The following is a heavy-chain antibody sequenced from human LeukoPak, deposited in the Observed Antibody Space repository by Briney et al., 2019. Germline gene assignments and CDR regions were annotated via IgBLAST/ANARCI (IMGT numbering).Heavy chain of an antibody. V-gene: IGHV3-9*01. Sequence: PGRSLRLSCAASGFTFSTYGMHWVRQAPGKGLEGVSGISWNSGSIGYADSVKGRFTISRDIAKNTLYLQMNSLRAEDTAVYYWARAQMGAPTNYWGQGTLVTVSS. CDR3: ARAQMGAPTNY. D-gene: IGHD1-26*01. CDR1: GFTFSTYG. CDR2: ISWNSGSI. J-gene: IGHJ4*02.